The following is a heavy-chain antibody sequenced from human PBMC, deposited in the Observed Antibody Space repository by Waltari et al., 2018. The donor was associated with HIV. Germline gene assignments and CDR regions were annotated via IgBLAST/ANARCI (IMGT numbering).Heavy chain of an antibody. CDR3: ARGPSPRGTSRWFYFDY. D-gene: IGHD6-19*01. V-gene: IGHV7-4-1*02. CDR2: INTNTGKT. J-gene: IGHJ4*02. Sequence: QGQLVQSGSELKNPGASVKVYCKAYGYTLNTNAMNWNRQAPGQGLEWMGWINTNTGKTTYAQGFTGRFVFSLDTSVSTTYLQISSLKAEDTAVYYCARGPSPRGTSRWFYFDYWGQGTLVTVSS. CDR1: GYTLNTNA.